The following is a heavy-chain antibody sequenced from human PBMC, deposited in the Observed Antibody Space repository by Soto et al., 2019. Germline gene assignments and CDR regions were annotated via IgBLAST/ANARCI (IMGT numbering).Heavy chain of an antibody. D-gene: IGHD2-8*01. CDR1: GYTFTNYG. J-gene: IGHJ6*03. V-gene: IGHV1-18*01. CDR2: IGAYNGDT. Sequence: QVQLLQSGAEVKKPGASVKVSCKASGYTFTNYGITWVRQAPGQGLEWMGGIGAYNGDTHYTQRLQGRVTMTIDTPTSTGYMELGGLRSLDTPVYYCAMVRQLGGYFYYSTDVWGRGTTVTVSS. CDR3: AMVRQLGGYFYYSTDV.